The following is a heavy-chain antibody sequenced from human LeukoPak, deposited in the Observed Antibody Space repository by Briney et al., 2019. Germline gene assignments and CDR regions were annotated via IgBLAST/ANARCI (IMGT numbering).Heavy chain of an antibody. V-gene: IGHV3-23*01. J-gene: IGHJ5*02. CDR3: ARSYTHYDFWSGYTYQNYFDP. CDR2: ISGSGGST. D-gene: IGHD3-3*01. Sequence: GGSLRLSCVASGFTFSSYAMSWVRQAPGKGLEWVSVISGSGGSTYYADSVKGRFIISRDNSKNTVYLQMDSLRAEDTAVYYCARSYTHYDFWSGYTYQNYFDPWGQGTLVTVSS. CDR1: GFTFSSYA.